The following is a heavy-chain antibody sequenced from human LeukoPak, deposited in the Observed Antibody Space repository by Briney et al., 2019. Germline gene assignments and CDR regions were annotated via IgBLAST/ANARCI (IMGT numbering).Heavy chain of an antibody. V-gene: IGHV5-51*01. Sequence: GESLKISCQASGYTFSSHWIGWVRQMPGKGLEWMGIIYPGDSDTRYSPSFQGQVTISADKSISTAYLQWSSLKASDTAMYYCARQRGWQATGPVDYWGQGTLVTVSS. CDR2: IYPGDSDT. D-gene: IGHD5-12*01. CDR1: GYTFSSHW. J-gene: IGHJ4*02. CDR3: ARQRGWQATGPVDY.